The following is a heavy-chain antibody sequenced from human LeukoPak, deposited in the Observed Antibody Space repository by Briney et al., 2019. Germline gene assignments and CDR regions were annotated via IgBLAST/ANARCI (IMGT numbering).Heavy chain of an antibody. Sequence: PSETLSLTCTVSGGSISSYYWSWIRQPPGKGPEWIGYIHYSGSTHYNPSLKSRVTISVDTSKNQVSLKLRSVTAADTAVYYCARTTEGYAGGPGYSYYYYMDVWGKGTTVTISS. CDR2: IHYSGST. V-gene: IGHV4-59*01. CDR1: GGSISSYY. CDR3: ARTTEGYAGGPGYSYYYYMDV. D-gene: IGHD5-12*01. J-gene: IGHJ6*03.